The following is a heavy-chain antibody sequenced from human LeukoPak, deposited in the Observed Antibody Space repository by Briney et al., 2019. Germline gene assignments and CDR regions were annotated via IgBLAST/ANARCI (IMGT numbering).Heavy chain of an antibody. CDR3: ARYGSGSYYARSFGMDV. CDR2: INHSGST. CDR1: GGSFSGYY. V-gene: IGHV4-34*01. J-gene: IGHJ6*02. Sequence: SETLSLTCAVYGGSFSGYYWSWIRQPPGKGLEWIGEINHSGSTNYNPSLKSRVTISVDTSKNQFSLKLSSVTAADTAVYYCARYGSGSYYARSFGMDVWGQGTTVTVCS. D-gene: IGHD3-10*01.